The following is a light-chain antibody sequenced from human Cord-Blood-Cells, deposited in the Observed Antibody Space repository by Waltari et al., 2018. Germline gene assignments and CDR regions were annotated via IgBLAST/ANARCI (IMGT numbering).Light chain of an antibody. CDR3: QQYDNLPLT. Sequence: DIQMTQSPSSLSASVGDRVTITCQASQDISNYLNWYQQKPGKAPKLLIYDASNLETAVPSRFSGSGSGTEFTFTISSLQPEDIATYYCQQYDNLPLTFGGGTKVEIK. J-gene: IGKJ4*01. CDR1: QDISNY. V-gene: IGKV1-33*01. CDR2: DAS.